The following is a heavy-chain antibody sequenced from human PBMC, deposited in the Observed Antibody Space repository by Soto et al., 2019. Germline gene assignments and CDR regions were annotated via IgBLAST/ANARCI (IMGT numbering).Heavy chain of an antibody. D-gene: IGHD5-12*01. CDR1: GFTFSSYT. CDR2: ISSSSSYI. CDR3: ARFGYTTEAH. V-gene: IGHV3-21*01. Sequence: EVQLMESGGGLVKPGGSLRLSCAASGFTFSSYTMIWVRQAPGKGLEWVSSISSSSSYIYYADSVKGRFTISRDNAKNSLYLQMNSLRAEDTAVYYCARFGYTTEAHWGKGTLVTVSS. J-gene: IGHJ4*02.